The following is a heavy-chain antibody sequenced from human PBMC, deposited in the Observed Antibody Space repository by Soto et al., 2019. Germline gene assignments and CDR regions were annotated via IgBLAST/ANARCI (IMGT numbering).Heavy chain of an antibody. J-gene: IGHJ6*02. D-gene: IGHD2-21*02. CDR3: ARDDAPYSAGDCYRYFFYGLDA. V-gene: IGHV1-69*01. CDR2: IIPMFGTA. Sequence: QVQLVQSGAEVKKPGSSVKISCKASGGTFINHAFSWVRQAPGQGLEWMGGIIPMFGTADYSQKFQGRVTITADESTTTAHMELSSRRSDDSAVYYCARDDAPYSAGDCYRYFFYGLDAWGQGTTVTVS. CDR1: GGTFINHA.